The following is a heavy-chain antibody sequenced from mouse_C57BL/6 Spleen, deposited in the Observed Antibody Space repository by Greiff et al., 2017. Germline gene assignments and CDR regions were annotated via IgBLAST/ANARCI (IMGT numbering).Heavy chain of an antibody. V-gene: IGHV1-26*01. CDR2: INPNNGGT. J-gene: IGHJ4*01. CDR1: GYTFTDYY. CDR3: ARGEYWDAMDY. Sequence: EVPLQQSGPELVKPGASVKISCKASGYTFTDYYMNWVKQSHGKSLEWIGDINPNNGGTSYNQKFKGKATLTVDKSSSTAYMQLRSLTSEDSAVYYGARGEYWDAMDYWGQGTSVTVSS. D-gene: IGHD4-1*01.